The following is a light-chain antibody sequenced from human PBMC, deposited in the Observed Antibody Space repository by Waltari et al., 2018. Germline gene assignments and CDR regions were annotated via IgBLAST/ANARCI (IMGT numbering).Light chain of an antibody. J-gene: IGKJ1*01. V-gene: IGKV2-30*01. CDR1: QSLVYRDGNSF. CDR2: GVS. CDR3: MQGTHWPRT. Sequence: DVVMTQSPLSLAVTLGQPASISCRASQSLVYRDGNSFLVWFHQRPGQSPRRLRYGVSNRDSGVPDRFSGSGSGTEFTLRIAGVEAEDVGIYYCMQGTHWPRTFGQGTKVEIK.